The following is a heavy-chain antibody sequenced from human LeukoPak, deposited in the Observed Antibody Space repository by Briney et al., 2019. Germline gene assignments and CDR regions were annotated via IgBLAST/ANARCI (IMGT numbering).Heavy chain of an antibody. CDR2: IIPIFGTA. CDR1: GGTFSSYA. Sequence: ASVKVSCKASGGTFSSYAISWVRQAPGQGLEWMGGIIPIFGTANYAQKFQGRVTITADESTSTAYMELSSLRSEDTAVYYCARGIVGATIVPHYFDYWGQGTLVTVSS. J-gene: IGHJ4*02. CDR3: ARGIVGATIVPHYFDY. D-gene: IGHD1-26*01. V-gene: IGHV1-69*13.